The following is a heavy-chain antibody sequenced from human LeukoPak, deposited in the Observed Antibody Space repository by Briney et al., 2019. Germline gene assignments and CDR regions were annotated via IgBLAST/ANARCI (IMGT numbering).Heavy chain of an antibody. CDR1: GGPISSYY. Sequence: SETLSLTCTVSGGPISSYYWSWIRQPPGKGLEWIGYIYYSGSTNYNPSLKSRVTISVDTSKNQFSLKLSSVTAADTAVYYCARSKDGHGYDYFDYWGQGTLVTVSS. J-gene: IGHJ4*02. CDR3: ARSKDGHGYDYFDY. V-gene: IGHV4-59*01. D-gene: IGHD5-18*01. CDR2: IYYSGST.